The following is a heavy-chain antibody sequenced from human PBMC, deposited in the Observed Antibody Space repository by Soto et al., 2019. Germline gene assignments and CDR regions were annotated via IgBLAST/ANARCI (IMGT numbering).Heavy chain of an antibody. Sequence: EVQVVESGGGLIQPGGSLRLSCAASGFTFGIHWMTWVRQVPGKGLEWVANINQDVRDKYYENSVKGRFIISSHNAKYSLYLQMNSRRFEDTAVSYCATIMLHTLDPWGQGTLVTVS. J-gene: IGHJ5*02. D-gene: IGHD2-15*01. CDR2: INQDVRDK. V-gene: IGHV3-7*01. CDR3: ATIMLHTLDP. CDR1: GFTFGIHW.